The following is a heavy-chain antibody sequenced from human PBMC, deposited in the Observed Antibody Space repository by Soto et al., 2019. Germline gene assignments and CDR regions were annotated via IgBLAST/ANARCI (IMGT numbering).Heavy chain of an antibody. CDR1: GGSFSGYY. V-gene: IGHV4-34*01. D-gene: IGHD6-6*01. CDR3: VEYSSSSGLDY. J-gene: IGHJ4*02. CDR2: INHSGST. Sequence: PSETLSLTCAVYGGSFSGYYWSWIRQPPGKGLEWIGEINHSGSTNYNPSLKSRVTISVDTSKNQFSLKLSSVTAADTAVYYCVEYSSSSGLDYWGQGTLVTVSS.